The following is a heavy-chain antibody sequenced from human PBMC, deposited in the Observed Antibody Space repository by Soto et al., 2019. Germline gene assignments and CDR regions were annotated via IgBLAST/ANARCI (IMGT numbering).Heavy chain of an antibody. CDR2: IIPIFGTA. D-gene: IGHD2-15*01. CDR1: GGTFSSYA. J-gene: IGHJ4*02. CDR3: ARFQAGGGGRKCFDY. V-gene: IGHV1-69*06. Sequence: SVKVSCKASGGTFSSYAISWVRQAPGQGLEWMGGIIPIFGTANYAQKFQGRVTITADKSTSTAYMELSSLRSEDTAVYYCARFQAGGGGRKCFDYWGPGTLLTVSS.